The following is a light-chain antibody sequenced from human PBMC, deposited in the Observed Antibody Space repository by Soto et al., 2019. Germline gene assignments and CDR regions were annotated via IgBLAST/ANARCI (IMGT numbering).Light chain of an antibody. CDR1: SSDVGGYKY. J-gene: IGLJ2*01. CDR2: EVN. CDR3: SSYTSSNTQV. V-gene: IGLV2-14*01. Sequence: QSALTQPASVSGSPGQSITISCTGTSSDVGGYKYVSWYQQHPGKAPKLMIYEVNNRPSGVSNRFSGSKSGNTASLTISGLQAEDEADYYCSSYTSSNTQVFGGGTKVTVL.